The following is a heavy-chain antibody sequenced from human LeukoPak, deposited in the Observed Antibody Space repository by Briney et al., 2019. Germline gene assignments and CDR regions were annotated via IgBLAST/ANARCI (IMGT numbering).Heavy chain of an antibody. CDR3: AKSDDNSNFHLTGYLDY. CDR1: GFTFRDFA. V-gene: IGHV3-23*01. CDR2: ISRSGEIS. Sequence: GGSLRLSCAASGFTFRDFAMNWVRQAPGKGLEWVSIISRSGEISYHANSVTGRFTISRDNSKNTLYLQMNSLKAEDTAVYFCAKSDDNSNFHLTGYLDYWGQGTLVSVSS. D-gene: IGHD3-22*01. J-gene: IGHJ4*02.